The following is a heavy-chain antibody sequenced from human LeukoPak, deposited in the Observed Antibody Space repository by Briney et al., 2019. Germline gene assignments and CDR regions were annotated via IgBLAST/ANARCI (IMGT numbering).Heavy chain of an antibody. CDR2: TYYRSQWFN. CDR1: GDSVSSNSAT. Sequence: SQTLSLTCAISGDSVSSNSATWNWIRQSPSRGLEWLGRTYYRSQWFNDYAVSVESRITINPDTSKNQFSLQLNSVTPDDTAMYYCARGIWRPYDIWGPGTMVTVSS. CDR3: ARGIWRPYDI. V-gene: IGHV6-1*01. J-gene: IGHJ3*02.